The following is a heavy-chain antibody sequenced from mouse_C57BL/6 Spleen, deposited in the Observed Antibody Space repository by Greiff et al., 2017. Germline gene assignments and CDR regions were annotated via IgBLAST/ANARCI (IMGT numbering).Heavy chain of an antibody. Sequence: EVQVVESGAGLVKPGGSLKLSCAASGFTFSSYAMSWVRQTPEKRLEWVAYISSGGDYIYYADTVKGRFTISRDTARNTLYLQMSSLKSEDTAMYYCTRDLYYGSSFDWYFDVWGTGTTVTVSS. V-gene: IGHV5-9-1*02. D-gene: IGHD1-1*01. CDR1: GFTFSSYA. CDR3: TRDLYYGSSFDWYFDV. J-gene: IGHJ1*03. CDR2: ISSGGDYI.